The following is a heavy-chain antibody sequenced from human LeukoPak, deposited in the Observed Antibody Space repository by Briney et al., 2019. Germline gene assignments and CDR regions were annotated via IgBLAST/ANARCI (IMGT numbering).Heavy chain of an antibody. CDR2: IYYSGST. Sequence: SETLSLTCTVSGGSISSSSYYWGWIRQPPGKGLEWIGSIYYSGSTYYNPSLKSRVTISVDTSKNQFSLKLNSVTAADTAVYYCARGVDNWNDHRIIGWGQGTLVTVSS. CDR3: ARGVDNWNDHRIIG. J-gene: IGHJ4*02. CDR1: GGSISSSSYY. D-gene: IGHD1-20*01. V-gene: IGHV4-39*01.